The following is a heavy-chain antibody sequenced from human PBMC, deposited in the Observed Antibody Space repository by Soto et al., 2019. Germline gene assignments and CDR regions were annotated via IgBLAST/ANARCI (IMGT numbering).Heavy chain of an antibody. J-gene: IGHJ4*02. CDR3: ARGLVGYFDY. V-gene: IGHV4-59*01. Sequence: SETLSLTCTVSGGSISSYYWSWIRQPPGKGLEWIGYFYYSGSTNYNPSLKSRVTMSADTAKNQFSLKLSSVTAADTAVYYCARGLVGYFDYWGQGTLVTVSS. D-gene: IGHD1-26*01. CDR2: FYYSGST. CDR1: GGSISSYY.